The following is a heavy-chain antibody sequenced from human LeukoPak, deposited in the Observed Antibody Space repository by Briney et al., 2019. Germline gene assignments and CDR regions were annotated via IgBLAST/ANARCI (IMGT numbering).Heavy chain of an antibody. CDR1: GYSFTSYW. J-gene: IGHJ6*03. CDR2: IYPGDSDT. Sequence: GESLKTSCKGSGYSFTSYWIGWVRQMPGKGLEWMGIIYPGDSDTRYSPSFQGQVTISADKSISTAYLQWSSLKASDTAMYYCAREGFGYSYGPNADYYYYYMDVWGKGTTVTVSS. CDR3: AREGFGYSYGPNADYYYYYMDV. D-gene: IGHD5-18*01. V-gene: IGHV5-51*01.